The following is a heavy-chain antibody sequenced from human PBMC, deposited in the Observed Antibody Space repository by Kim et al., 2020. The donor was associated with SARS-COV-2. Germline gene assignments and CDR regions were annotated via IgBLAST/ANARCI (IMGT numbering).Heavy chain of an antibody. J-gene: IGHJ6*02. CDR1: GYTFTSYG. D-gene: IGHD3-22*01. Sequence: ASVKVSCKASGYTFTSYGISWVRQAPGQGLEWMGWISAYNGNTNYAQKLQGRVTMTTDTSTSTAYMELRSLRSDDTAVYYCARPYYYDSSGYSNYYYGMDVWGQGTTVTVSS. CDR2: ISAYNGNT. V-gene: IGHV1-18*01. CDR3: ARPYYYDSSGYSNYYYGMDV.